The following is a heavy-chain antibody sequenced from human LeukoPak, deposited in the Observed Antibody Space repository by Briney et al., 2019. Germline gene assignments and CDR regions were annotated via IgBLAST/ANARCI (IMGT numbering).Heavy chain of an antibody. J-gene: IGHJ4*02. CDR1: GFTFDDYG. CDR2: INWNGGST. D-gene: IGHD6-19*01. V-gene: IGHV3-20*04. Sequence: GSLRLSCAASGFTFDDYGMRWVRQPPGKGVEWGSGINWNGGSTGYEDSVKGRFTISRDNSKNSLYLQMNSLRADDTALYYCARRGIAVAGTGVDYWGQGTLVTVSS. CDR3: ARRGIAVAGTGVDY.